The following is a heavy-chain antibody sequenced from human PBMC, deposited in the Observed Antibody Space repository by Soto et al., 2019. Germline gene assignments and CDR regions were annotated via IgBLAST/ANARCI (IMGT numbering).Heavy chain of an antibody. CDR1: EFTVTNNE. CDR2: LYSGGNT. V-gene: IGHV3-53*01. D-gene: IGHD2-2*01. CDR3: ALRRVAYADF. J-gene: IGHJ4*02. Sequence: PGGSLRLSCAASEFTVTNNEMSWVRQAPGKGLEWVSILYSGGNTYYADSVEGRFTISRDGSKNTLYLHMNSLRAEDAAVYYCALRRVAYADFWGQGXRVTVYS.